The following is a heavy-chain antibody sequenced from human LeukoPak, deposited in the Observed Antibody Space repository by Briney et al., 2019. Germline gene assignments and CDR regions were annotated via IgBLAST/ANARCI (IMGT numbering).Heavy chain of an antibody. Sequence: SETLSLTCTVSGGSISSYYWSWIRQSPGKGLEWIGYIDYSGSAYYNPSLKSRVTISVDTAKNQFSLKLSSVTAADTAVYYCARDAWNGNSPLDYWAREPWSPSPQ. CDR3: ARDAWNGNSPLDY. J-gene: IGHJ4*02. CDR2: IDYSGSA. V-gene: IGHV4-59*12. CDR1: GGSISSYY. D-gene: IGHD4-23*01.